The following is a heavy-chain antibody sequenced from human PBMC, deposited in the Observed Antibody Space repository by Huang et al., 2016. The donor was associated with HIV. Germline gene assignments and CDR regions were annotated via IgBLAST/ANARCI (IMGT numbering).Heavy chain of an antibody. CDR1: GTSMTSSTFY. V-gene: IGHV4-39*02. D-gene: IGHD2-2*03. CDR2: VYFLGTT. CDR3: AREVRSVDTDRPDGYYYRGLDV. J-gene: IGHJ6*02. Sequence: QLRESGPGLVTPSETLSLTCSASGTSMTSSTFYWGWFRQPPGRGLEWIGSVYFLGTTNSNPSLKSRVTISIDTANKQYSMRLTSVTAADTAVYFCAREVRSVDTDRPDGYYYRGLDVWGQGTTVIVSS.